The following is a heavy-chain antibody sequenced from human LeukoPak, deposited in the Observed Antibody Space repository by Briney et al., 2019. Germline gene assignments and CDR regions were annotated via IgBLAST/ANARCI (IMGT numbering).Heavy chain of an antibody. CDR1: GASISSSDYC. CDR2: LYSGGLT. D-gene: IGHD6-19*01. Sequence: PSETLSLTCTVSGASISSSDYCWGWIRQPPGKGLEWIGSLYSGGLTYYNPSLKSRVTISVDTSKNQFSLKVTSVTAADTAVYSCASGGYSSGWYGSFDIWGQWTAVTVSS. V-gene: IGHV4-39*01. CDR3: ASGGYSSGWYGSFDI. J-gene: IGHJ3*02.